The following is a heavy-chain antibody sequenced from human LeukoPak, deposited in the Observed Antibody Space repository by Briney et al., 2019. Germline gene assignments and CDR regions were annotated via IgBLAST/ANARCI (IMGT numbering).Heavy chain of an antibody. CDR1: GGSFSGYY. J-gene: IGHJ5*02. Sequence: KASETLSLTCAVYGGSFSGYYWSWIRQPPGKGLEWIGEINHSGSTNYNPSLKSRVTISVDTSKNQFSLKLSSVTAADTAVYYCARRDYDFWSGYSNWFDPWGQGTLVTVSS. CDR2: INHSGST. CDR3: ARRDYDFWSGYSNWFDP. D-gene: IGHD3-3*01. V-gene: IGHV4-34*01.